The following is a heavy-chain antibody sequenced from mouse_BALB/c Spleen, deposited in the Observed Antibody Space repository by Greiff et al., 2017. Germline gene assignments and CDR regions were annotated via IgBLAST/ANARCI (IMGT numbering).Heavy chain of an antibody. Sequence: DLVKPGASVKLSCKASGYTFSSYWINWIKQRPGQGLEWIGRIAPGSGSTYYNEMFKGKATLTVDTSSSTAYIQLSSLSSEDSAVYFCARGYYGSRDPYYYAMDYWGQGTSVTVSS. CDR1: GYTFSSYW. J-gene: IGHJ4*01. CDR2: IAPGSGST. CDR3: ARGYYGSRDPYYYAMDY. D-gene: IGHD1-1*01. V-gene: IGHV1S41*01.